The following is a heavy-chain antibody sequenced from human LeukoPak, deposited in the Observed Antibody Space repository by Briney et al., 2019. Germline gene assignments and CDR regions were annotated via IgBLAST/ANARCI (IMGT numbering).Heavy chain of an antibody. Sequence: GGSLRLSCAASGFTFSDYYMSWVRQAPGKGLGWVSYISSSGSTTYYADSVKGRFNISRDNAKNSLYLQMNSLRAEDPAVYYCARDPGIRYFGWCPLNWFDPWGQGTLVTVSS. V-gene: IGHV3-11*01. CDR2: ISSSGSTT. CDR3: ARDPGIRYFGWCPLNWFDP. J-gene: IGHJ5*02. D-gene: IGHD3-9*01. CDR1: GFTFSDYY.